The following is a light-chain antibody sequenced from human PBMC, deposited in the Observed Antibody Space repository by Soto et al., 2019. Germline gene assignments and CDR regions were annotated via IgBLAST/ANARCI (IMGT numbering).Light chain of an antibody. CDR1: SSDIGGYDY. CDR2: DVN. CDR3: TSYASGSSHVV. V-gene: IGLV2-14*01. J-gene: IGLJ2*01. Sequence: QSVLTQPASVSGSPGQSITLSCTGTSSDIGGYDYVSWYQRHPGKAPKLIIYDVNNRPSGVSNRFSGSKSGNTASLTISGLQAEDEADYYCTSYASGSSHVVFGGGTKLHRP.